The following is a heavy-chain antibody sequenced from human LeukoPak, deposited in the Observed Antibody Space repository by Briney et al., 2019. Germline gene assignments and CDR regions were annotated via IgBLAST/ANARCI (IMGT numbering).Heavy chain of an antibody. CDR1: GFTFSSYA. D-gene: IGHD3-3*01. CDR2: ISSNGGST. Sequence: GGSLRLSCAASGFTFSSYAMRWVRQAPGKGLEYVSAISSNGGSTYYTNSVKGRFTISRDNSKNTLYLQMGSLRAEDMAVYYCARGYDFWSGYWSHSDYWGQGTLVTVSS. CDR3: ARGYDFWSGYWSHSDY. V-gene: IGHV3-64*01. J-gene: IGHJ4*02.